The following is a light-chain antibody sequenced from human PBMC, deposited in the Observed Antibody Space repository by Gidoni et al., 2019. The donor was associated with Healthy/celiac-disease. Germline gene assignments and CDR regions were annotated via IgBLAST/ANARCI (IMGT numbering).Light chain of an antibody. V-gene: IGKV3-20*01. CDR1: QSVSSSY. CDR3: QQYGSSPPVS. CDR2: GAS. J-gene: IGKJ2*03. Sequence: EIVLTQSPGTLSWSPGERATLPCRARQSVSSSYLAWYQPKPGQAPRLLIDGASSRATGIPDRFSGSESGTDFTLTISRLEPEDFAVYYCQQYGSSPPVSFGQGTKLEIK.